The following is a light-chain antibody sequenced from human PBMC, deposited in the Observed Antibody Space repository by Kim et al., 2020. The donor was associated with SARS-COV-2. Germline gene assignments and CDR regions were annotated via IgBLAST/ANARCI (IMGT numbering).Light chain of an antibody. CDR3: QQYGTSTGYT. V-gene: IGKV3-20*01. J-gene: IGKJ2*01. CDR1: QSVSSIY. Sequence: AGERTTLTCRASQSVSSIYLSWYQQKPGQAPRLLIYAASSRATGIPDRFSGSGSQTDFTLTINGLEPEDFALYYCQQYGTSTGYTFGQGTKLEI. CDR2: AAS.